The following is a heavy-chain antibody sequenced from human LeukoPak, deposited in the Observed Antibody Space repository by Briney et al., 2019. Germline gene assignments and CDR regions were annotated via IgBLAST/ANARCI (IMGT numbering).Heavy chain of an antibody. J-gene: IGHJ4*02. CDR2: IKQDGSE. D-gene: IGHD3-16*02. Sequence: GGSLRLSCAACGFTFSSHCMNWAPAAPGEGRGGGANIKQDGSENVDYLKGRINISRDNAKNSLYLQMNSLRAEDTAVYYCARGTAGGVINWGFDYWGQGTLVTVSS. CDR3: ARGTAGGVINWGFDY. V-gene: IGHV3-7*01. CDR1: GFTFSSHC.